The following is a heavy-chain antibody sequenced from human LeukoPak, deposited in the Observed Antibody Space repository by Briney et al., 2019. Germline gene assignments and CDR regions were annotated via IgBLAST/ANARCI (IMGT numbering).Heavy chain of an antibody. CDR1: GYTFTSYG. CDR2: ISAYNGNT. J-gene: IGHJ4*02. CDR3: ARAFAGAAAGISFDY. D-gene: IGHD6-13*01. V-gene: IGHV1-18*01. Sequence: ASVKVSCKASGYTFTSYGISWVRQAPGQGLEWMGWISAYNGNTNYAQKLQGRVTMTTDTSTSTAYMELRSLRSEDTAVYYCARAFAGAAAGISFDYWGQGTLVTVSS.